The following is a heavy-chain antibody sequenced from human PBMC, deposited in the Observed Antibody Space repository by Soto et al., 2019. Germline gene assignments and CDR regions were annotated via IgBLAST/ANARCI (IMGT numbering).Heavy chain of an antibody. D-gene: IGHD7-27*01. CDR3: ARGLTRLDY. J-gene: IGHJ4*02. V-gene: IGHV1-3*04. CDR2: INTGNGDT. Sequence: QVQLVQSGPEVKQPGASVRISCQASGYSLTHFEMHWVRQAPGQRLEWMGWINTGNGDTKYSQKFQGRVTFTRDTSASTAYLGLDGLTSDDTSFYFCARGLTRLDYWGQGTLVTVSS. CDR1: GYSLTHFE.